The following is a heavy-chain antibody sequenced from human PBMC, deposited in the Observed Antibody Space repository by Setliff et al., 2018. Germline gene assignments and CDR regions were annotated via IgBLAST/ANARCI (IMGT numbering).Heavy chain of an antibody. V-gene: IGHV4-39*01. CDR2: IYYSGST. J-gene: IGHJ3*02. CDR1: GGSISSSSYY. Sequence: SETLSLTCTVSGGSISSSSYYWGWIRQPPGKGLEWIGSIYYSGSTYYNPSLKSRVTISVDTSKNQFSLKLSSVTAADTAVYYCTKTPPFYDFWSGSASPGAFDIWGQGTMVTVSS. CDR3: TKTPPFYDFWSGSASPGAFDI. D-gene: IGHD3-3*01.